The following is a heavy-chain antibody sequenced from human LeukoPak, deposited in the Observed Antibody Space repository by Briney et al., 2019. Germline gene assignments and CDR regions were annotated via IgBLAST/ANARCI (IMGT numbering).Heavy chain of an antibody. J-gene: IGHJ6*03. CDR2: IYHSGST. CDR3: ARHSGSSWYPSYYYMDV. Sequence: SETLSLTCADSGYSISSGYYWGWIRQPPGKGLEWIGSIYHSGSTYYNPSLKSRVTISVDTSKNQFSLKLSSVTAADTAVYYCARHSGSSWYPSYYYMDVWGKGTTVTVSS. V-gene: IGHV4-38-2*01. D-gene: IGHD6-13*01. CDR1: GYSISSGYY.